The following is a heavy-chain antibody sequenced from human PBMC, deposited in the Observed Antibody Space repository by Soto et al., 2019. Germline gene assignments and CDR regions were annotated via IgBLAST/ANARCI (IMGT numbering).Heavy chain of an antibody. CDR1: GGSISSYY. CDR2: IYYSGST. CDR3: ARLQEVEREYQLLLFYYYCHIDV. V-gene: IGHV4-59*08. J-gene: IGHJ6*03. D-gene: IGHD2-2*01. Sequence: SETLSLTCTVSGGSISSYYWSWIRQPPGKGLEWIGYIYYSGSTNYNPSLKSRVTISVDTSKNQFSMKLSSVTAADTAVYYCARLQEVEREYQLLLFYYYCHIDVWGKGTTVTVSS.